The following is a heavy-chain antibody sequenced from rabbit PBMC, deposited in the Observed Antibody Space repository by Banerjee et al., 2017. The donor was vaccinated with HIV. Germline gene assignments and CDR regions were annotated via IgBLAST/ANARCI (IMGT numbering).Heavy chain of an antibody. J-gene: IGHJ4*01. CDR1: GFSFSSGYD. Sequence: QEQLEESGGGLVTPGASLTLTCTASGFSFSSGYDMCWVRQAPGKGLEWIACIYVGSGGFTYYASWAKGRFTISKTSSTTVTLQMTSLTAADTATYFCARSYTAIAYLNFWGPGTLVTVS. V-gene: IGHV1S45*01. CDR3: ARSYTAIAYLNF. D-gene: IGHD6-1*01. CDR2: IYVGSGGFT.